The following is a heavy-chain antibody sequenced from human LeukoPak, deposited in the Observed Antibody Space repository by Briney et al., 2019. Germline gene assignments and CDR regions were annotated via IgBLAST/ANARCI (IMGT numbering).Heavy chain of an antibody. J-gene: IGHJ5*02. CDR2: ISSSGSTI. V-gene: IGHV3-11*01. D-gene: IGHD3-10*01. CDR1: GFTFSDYY. Sequence: GGSLRLSCAASGFTFSDYYMSWIRQAPGKGLEWVSYISSSGSTIYYADSVKGRFTISRDNAKNSLYLQMNSLRAEDTAVYYCARANYYGSGSYYNRMYNWFDPWGQGTLVTVSS. CDR3: ARANYYGSGSYYNRMYNWFDP.